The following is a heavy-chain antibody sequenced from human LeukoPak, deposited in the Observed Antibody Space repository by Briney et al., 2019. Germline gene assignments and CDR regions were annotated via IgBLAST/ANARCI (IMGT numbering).Heavy chain of an antibody. D-gene: IGHD3-22*01. CDR3: ARENYCDSSGNDAFDV. J-gene: IGHJ3*01. CDR1: GFTFSTYW. CDR2: IKQDGSEK. Sequence: GGSLRLSCTVSGFTFSTYWMTWVRQAPGKGLEWVANIKQDGSEKYYVDSVKGRFTITRDNAKKALYLEMNSLRVEDTALYYCARENYCDSSGNDAFDVWGQGTMVTVSS. V-gene: IGHV3-7*04.